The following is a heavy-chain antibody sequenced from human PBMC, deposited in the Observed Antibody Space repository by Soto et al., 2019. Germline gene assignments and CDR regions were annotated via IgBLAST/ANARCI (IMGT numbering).Heavy chain of an antibody. V-gene: IGHV4-39*01. CDR3: ARQVGSGCWDFDL. Sequence: QLQLQESGPGLVKPSETLSLTCTVSGGSISTSRYYWGWIRQPPGKGLEWIGSIFYSGTTYYNPSLKGRATISVDTSKNQFSLKRTSVTAADTAVYYCARQVGSGCWDFDLWGRGTLVTVSS. J-gene: IGHJ2*01. CDR2: IFYSGTT. D-gene: IGHD3-10*01. CDR1: GGSISTSRYY.